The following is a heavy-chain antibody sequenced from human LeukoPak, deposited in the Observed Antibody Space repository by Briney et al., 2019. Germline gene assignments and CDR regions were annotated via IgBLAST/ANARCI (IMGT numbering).Heavy chain of an antibody. V-gene: IGHV4-39*01. Sequence: PSKTLSLTCTVSGGSISSSSYYWGWIRQPPGKGLEWIGSIYYSGSTYYNPSLKSRVTISVDTSKNQFSLKLSSVTAADTAVYYCARHIIRKGSSGWYVLGYYFDYWGQGTLVTVSS. J-gene: IGHJ4*02. D-gene: IGHD6-19*01. CDR3: ARHIIRKGSSGWYVLGYYFDY. CDR2: IYYSGST. CDR1: GGSISSSSYY.